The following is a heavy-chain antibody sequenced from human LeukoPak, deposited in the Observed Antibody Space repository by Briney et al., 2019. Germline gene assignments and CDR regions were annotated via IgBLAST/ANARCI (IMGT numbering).Heavy chain of an antibody. CDR1: GYTFTSNA. CDR3: ARARGGYVDY. J-gene: IGHJ4*02. CDR2: VSPYNVNT. D-gene: IGHD2-15*01. V-gene: IGHV1-18*01. Sequence: ASVKVSCKASGYTFTSNAISWVRQAPGQGLEWMGWVSPYNVNTNYAQRLQGRVTMTTDTSTSTAYMELSSLRSDDTAVYYCARARGGYVDYWGQGTLVTVSS.